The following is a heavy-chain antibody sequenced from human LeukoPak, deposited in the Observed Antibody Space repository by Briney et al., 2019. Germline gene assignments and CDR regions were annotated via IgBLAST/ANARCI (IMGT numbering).Heavy chain of an antibody. CDR1: GFTFSSYS. CDR3: ASAHERIYDILTGPDY. V-gene: IGHV3-30*03. CDR2: ISYDGSNK. Sequence: GGSLRLSCAASGFTFSSYSMNWVRQAPGKGLEWVAVISYDGSNKYYADSVKGRFTISRDNSKNTLYLQMNSLRAEDTAVYYCASAHERIYDILTGPDYWGQGTLVTVSS. D-gene: IGHD3-9*01. J-gene: IGHJ4*02.